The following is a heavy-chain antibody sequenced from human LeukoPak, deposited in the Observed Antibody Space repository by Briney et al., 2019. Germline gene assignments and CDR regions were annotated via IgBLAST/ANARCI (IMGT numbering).Heavy chain of an antibody. J-gene: IGHJ4*02. D-gene: IGHD4-17*01. CDR1: GFTFSSYG. Sequence: PGGSLRLSCAASGFTFSSYGMYWVRQAPGKGLEYVTVILNDGSNRFYSDSVKDRFTISRDNSKNTLYLQMNSLTAEDTAVYYCVRNRGRGTVTTYELFDYWGQGTLVTVSS. CDR3: VRNRGRGTVTTYELFDY. V-gene: IGHV3-30*03. CDR2: ILNDGSNR.